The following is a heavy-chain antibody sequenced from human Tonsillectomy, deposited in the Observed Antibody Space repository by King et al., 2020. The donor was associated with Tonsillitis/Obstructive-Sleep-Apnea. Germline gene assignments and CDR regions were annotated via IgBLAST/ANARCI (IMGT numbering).Heavy chain of an antibody. J-gene: IGHJ6*03. Sequence: EQLVQSGAEVKKPGESLRISCKGSGYSFTSYWISWVRQMPGKGLEWMGRIDPSDSYTNYSPSFQGHVTISADKSISTAYLQWSSLKASDTAMYYCAGRQYYYDSSGQGYYYYYYMDVWGKGTTVTVSS. CDR3: AGRQYYYDSSGQGYYYYYYMDV. CDR1: GYSFTSYW. CDR2: IDPSDSYT. D-gene: IGHD3-22*01. V-gene: IGHV5-10-1*01.